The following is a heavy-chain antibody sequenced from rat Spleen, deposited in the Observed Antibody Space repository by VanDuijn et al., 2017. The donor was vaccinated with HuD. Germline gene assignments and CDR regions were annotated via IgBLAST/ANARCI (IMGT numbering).Heavy chain of an antibody. V-gene: IGHV5-29*01. CDR3: TEGDWFAY. CDR2: ISYGDSSGHSIT. Sequence: EVQLVESGGGLVQPGRSLKLSCAASGFTFSDYGMAWVRQAPTKGLEWVATISYGDSSGHSITYYRDSVKGRFTISRDNAKSTLYLQMNSLRSEDTATYYCTEGDWFAYWGQGTLVTVSS. D-gene: IGHD1-11*01. CDR1: GFTFSDYG. J-gene: IGHJ3*01.